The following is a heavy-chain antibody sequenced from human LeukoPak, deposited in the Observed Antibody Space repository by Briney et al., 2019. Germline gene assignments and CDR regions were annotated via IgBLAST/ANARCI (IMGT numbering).Heavy chain of an antibody. CDR1: GGTFSSYA. CDR3: ARENEQWLVDYYYMDV. Sequence: GASVKVSCKASGGTFSSYAISWVRQAPGQGVEWMGRIIPIFGTANYAQKFQGRVTITTDESTSTAYMELSSLRSEDTAVYYCARENEQWLVDYYYMDVWGKGTTVTVSS. J-gene: IGHJ6*03. D-gene: IGHD6-19*01. CDR2: IIPIFGTA. V-gene: IGHV1-69*05.